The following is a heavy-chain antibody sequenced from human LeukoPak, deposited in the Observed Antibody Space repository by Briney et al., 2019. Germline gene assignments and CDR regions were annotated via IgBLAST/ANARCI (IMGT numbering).Heavy chain of an antibody. CDR2: ISYDGSNE. Sequence: GGSLRLSCAASGFTFSSYAMSWVRQAPGKGLEWVAVISYDGSNEYYADSVKGRFTISRDNSKNTLYLQMNSLRAEDTAVYYCARGSGGYYYYMDVWGKGTTVTVSS. V-gene: IGHV3-30*03. CDR3: ARGSGGYYYYMDV. J-gene: IGHJ6*03. D-gene: IGHD3-3*01. CDR1: GFTFSSYA.